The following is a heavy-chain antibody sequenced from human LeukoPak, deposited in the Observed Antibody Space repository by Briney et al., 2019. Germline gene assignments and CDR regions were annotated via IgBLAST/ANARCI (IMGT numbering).Heavy chain of an antibody. Sequence: ASVRVSCKVSGYIITKFGFSWVRQAPGQGLEWVGWVSGYNGNTNYAEKFHRRVIMTTDTATSTVYMDLKSLTADDAAVYFCAITGYRSDWYAKSWSPGTLVVVSS. D-gene: IGHD2-21*02. CDR2: VSGYNGNT. V-gene: IGHV1-18*01. CDR3: AITGYRSDWYAKS. J-gene: IGHJ4*02. CDR1: GYIITKFG.